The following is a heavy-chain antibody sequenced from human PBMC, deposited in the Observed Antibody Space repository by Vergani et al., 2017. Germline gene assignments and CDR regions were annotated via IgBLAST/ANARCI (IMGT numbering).Heavy chain of an antibody. V-gene: IGHV4-61*05. J-gene: IGHJ5*02. D-gene: IGHD3-22*01. CDR1: GGSISSSSYY. CDR3: ARDANYYDSSGYQGSFDP. CDR2: IYYSGST. Sequence: QLQLQESGPGLVKPSETLSLTCTVSGGSISSSSYYWSWIRQPPGKGLEWIGYIYYSGSTNYNPSLKSRVTISVDTSKNQFSLKLSSVTAADTAVYYCARDANYYDSSGYQGSFDPWGQGTLVTVSS.